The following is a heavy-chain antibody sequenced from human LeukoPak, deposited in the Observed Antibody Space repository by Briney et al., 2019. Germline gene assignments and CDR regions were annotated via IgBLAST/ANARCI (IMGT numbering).Heavy chain of an antibody. V-gene: IGHV3-23*01. CDR2: ISGSGGST. J-gene: IGHJ3*01. CDR1: GFNFSGYA. D-gene: IGHD4-17*01. CDR3: AKGQTTVMAFDV. Sequence: GGSLRLSCTASGFNFSGYAMSWVRQAPGKGLEWVSAISGSGGSTYYADSVKGRFTISRDNSKDTPYMQLNSPRAEDTAVYFCAKGQTTVMAFDVWGRGTMVSVSS.